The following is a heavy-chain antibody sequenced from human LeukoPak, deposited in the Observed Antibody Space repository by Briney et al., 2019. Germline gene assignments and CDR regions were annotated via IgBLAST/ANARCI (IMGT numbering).Heavy chain of an antibody. Sequence: SETLSLTWTVSGGSIISHYWSWIRQPPGKGLEWIGYIYYGGSTNYNPPLKTRVTLSVDTSKTQFSLKLRSVTAADTAVYYCAREAITGTSIDYWGQGTLVTVSS. CDR1: GGSIISHY. CDR3: AREAITGTSIDY. V-gene: IGHV4-59*11. J-gene: IGHJ4*02. D-gene: IGHD1-7*01. CDR2: IYYGGST.